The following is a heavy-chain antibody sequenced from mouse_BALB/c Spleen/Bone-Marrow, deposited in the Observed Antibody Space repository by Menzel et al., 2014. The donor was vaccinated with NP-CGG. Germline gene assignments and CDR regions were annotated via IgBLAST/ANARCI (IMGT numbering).Heavy chain of an antibody. J-gene: IGHJ4*01. CDR1: GLSLTSYG. D-gene: IGHD1-2*01. CDR2: IWAGGST. Sequence: VMLVESGPGLVAPSQSLSITCTVSGLSLTSYGVHWVRQPPGKGLEWLGVIWAGGSTNYNSALMSRLSISKDNSKCQVFLKMNSLQTDDTAMYYCARVTTATGGMDYWGQGTSVTVSS. CDR3: ARVTTATGGMDY. V-gene: IGHV2-9*02.